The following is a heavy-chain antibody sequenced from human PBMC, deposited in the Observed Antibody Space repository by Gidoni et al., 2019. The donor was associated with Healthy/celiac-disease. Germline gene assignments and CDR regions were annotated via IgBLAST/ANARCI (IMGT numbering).Heavy chain of an antibody. CDR1: GFTFSSYG. Sequence: AQLVESGGGVVQLGRSLRLSCAASGFTFSSYGMHWVRQSPGKGLEWVAVISYDGSNKYYADSVKGRFTISRDNSKDTLYLQMNSLRDEGTAVYYCAKDDSHYDYVWGSYRPLDYWGQGTLVTVSS. J-gene: IGHJ4*02. CDR2: ISYDGSNK. V-gene: IGHV3-30*18. CDR3: AKDDSHYDYVWGSYRPLDY. D-gene: IGHD3-16*01.